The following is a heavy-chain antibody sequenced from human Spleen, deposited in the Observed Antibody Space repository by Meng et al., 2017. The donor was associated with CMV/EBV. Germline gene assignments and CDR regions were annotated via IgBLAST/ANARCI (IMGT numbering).Heavy chain of an antibody. J-gene: IGHJ4*02. D-gene: IGHD1-20*01. CDR2: ISGSSTYT. CDR3: ARGRAHNWNYFDF. Sequence: GESLKISCAASGFDFSNHIMNWVRQAPGKGLEWVSSISGSSTYTHYADSVKGRFTISRDNAKNSLYLQMNSLRAEDTAVYYCARGRAHNWNYFDFWGQGTLVTVSS. CDR1: GFDFSNHI. V-gene: IGHV3-21*06.